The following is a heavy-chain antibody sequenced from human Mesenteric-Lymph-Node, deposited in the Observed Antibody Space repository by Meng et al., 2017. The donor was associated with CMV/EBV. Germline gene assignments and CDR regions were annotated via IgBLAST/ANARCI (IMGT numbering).Heavy chain of an antibody. V-gene: IGHV3-9*01. CDR3: AKVPMIDLDF. Sequence: GGSLRLSCAASGFTFDDYAMHWVRQAPGKGLEWVSGISWNSGSIGYADSVKGRFTISRDNAKNSLYLQMNSLRAEDTAVYYCAKVPMIDLDFWGQGTLVTVSS. CDR1: GFTFDDYA. CDR2: ISWNSGSI. J-gene: IGHJ4*02. D-gene: IGHD3-22*01.